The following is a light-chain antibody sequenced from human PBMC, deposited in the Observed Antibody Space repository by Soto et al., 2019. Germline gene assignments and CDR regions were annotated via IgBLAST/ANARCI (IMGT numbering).Light chain of an antibody. J-gene: IGLJ1*01. Sequence: QSVLTQPPSVSAAPGQKVTISCSGSGSNIGNNYVSWYQQLPGTAPKLLIYDSNKRPSGIPDRFSGSKSGTSATLGITGLQTGDEADYYCGTWDSSLSAYVFGTGTKVIVL. CDR3: GTWDSSLSAYV. CDR2: DSN. V-gene: IGLV1-51*01. CDR1: GSNIGNNY.